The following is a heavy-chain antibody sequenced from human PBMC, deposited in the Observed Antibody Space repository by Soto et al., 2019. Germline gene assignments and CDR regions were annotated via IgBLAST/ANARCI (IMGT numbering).Heavy chain of an antibody. CDR1: GGSISSGGYS. D-gene: IGHD3-3*01. CDR3: ARLDFRMNWLDY. CDR2: IYHSGST. J-gene: IGHJ5*01. Sequence: SETLSLTCAVSGGSISSGGYSWSWIRQPPGKGLEWIGYIYHSGSTYYNPSLKSRVTISVDRSKNQFSLKLSSVTAADTAVYYCARLDFRMNWLDYWGQGTLVTSPQ. V-gene: IGHV4-30-2*01.